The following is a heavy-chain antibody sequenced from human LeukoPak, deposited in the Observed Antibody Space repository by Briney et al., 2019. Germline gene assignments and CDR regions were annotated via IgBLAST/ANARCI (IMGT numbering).Heavy chain of an antibody. D-gene: IGHD6-13*01. CDR2: IYYSGST. Sequence: SETLSLTCTVSGGSISSYYWSWMRQPPGKGLEWIGYIYYSGSTNYNPSLKSRVTISVDTSKNQFSLKLSSVTAAGTAVYYCARGQQKLLPFDYWGQGTLVTVSS. V-gene: IGHV4-59*01. J-gene: IGHJ4*02. CDR1: GGSISSYY. CDR3: ARGQQKLLPFDY.